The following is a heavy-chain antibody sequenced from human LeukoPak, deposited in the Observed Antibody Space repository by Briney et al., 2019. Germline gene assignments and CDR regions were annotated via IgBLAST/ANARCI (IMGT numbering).Heavy chain of an antibody. V-gene: IGHV4-4*09. D-gene: IGHD2-2*01. CDR1: GGSICSYH. J-gene: IGHJ4*02. CDR3: ARKYWSSTRCYDFFDY. CDR2: IYRRKSN. Sequence: SETLSLTCTVFGGSICSYHWSWLPPPPGKGLEGIGYIYRRKSNNYSPSCKRRFTISVDTSKNPSSLKLSSVTGADTAVYYCARKYWSSTRCYDFFDYWGQGTLVTVSS.